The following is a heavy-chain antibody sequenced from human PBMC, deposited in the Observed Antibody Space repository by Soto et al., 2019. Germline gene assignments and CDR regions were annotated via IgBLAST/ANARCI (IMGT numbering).Heavy chain of an antibody. Sequence: SETLPLTCTVSGGSISRYYWSWIRQPPGKGLEWIGYIYYSGSTNYNPSRKSRVTISVDTSKNQFSLKLSSVTAADTAVYYCARGGQQLVFGVDYWGQGTLVTVSS. D-gene: IGHD6-13*01. V-gene: IGHV4-59*01. CDR1: GGSISRYY. CDR2: IYYSGST. CDR3: ARGGQQLVFGVDY. J-gene: IGHJ4*02.